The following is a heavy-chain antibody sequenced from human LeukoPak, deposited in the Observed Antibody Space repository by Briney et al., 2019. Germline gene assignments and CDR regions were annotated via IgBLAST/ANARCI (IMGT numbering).Heavy chain of an antibody. J-gene: IGHJ3*02. CDR3: GRVCRGSAAVLAPRSFGI. D-gene: IGHD2-8*02. V-gene: IGHV3-53*01. Sequence: AGSLRLSCAASGFTVSSTHMVWVRHAQGKGREGVSVIYIGVTSYSADSVQGRFIISRDISKNTQYLQMNRPRAEASGQYFCGRVCRGSAAVLAPRSFGIWGQRTMVTVSS. CDR2: IYIGVTS. CDR1: GFTVSSTH.